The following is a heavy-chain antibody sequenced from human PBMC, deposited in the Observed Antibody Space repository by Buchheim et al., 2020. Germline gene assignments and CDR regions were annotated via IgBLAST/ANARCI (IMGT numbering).Heavy chain of an antibody. CDR2: INPNSGGT. Sequence: QVQLVQSGAEVKKPGASVKVSCKASGYTFTGYYMHWVRQAPGQGLEWMGWINPNSGGTNSAQKFQGRVTMTRAPSISTAYMELSRLRSDDTAVYYCARGSCSSTSCYPYFDYWGQGTL. V-gene: IGHV1-2*02. CDR3: ARGSCSSTSCYPYFDY. CDR1: GYTFTGYY. D-gene: IGHD2-2*01. J-gene: IGHJ4*02.